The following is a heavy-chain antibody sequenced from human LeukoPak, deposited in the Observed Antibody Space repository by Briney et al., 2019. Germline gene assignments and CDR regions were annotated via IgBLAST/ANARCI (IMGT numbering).Heavy chain of an antibody. CDR3: ARGGYYGSGNDFRFDP. Sequence: PSETLPLTCTVSGGSINSYYWSWIRQPPGKGLECIGYIHYTGSTNYNPSLKSRVTISVDTSKNQFSLKLSSVTAADTAIYYWARGGYYGSGNDFRFDPWGQGTLVTVSS. J-gene: IGHJ5*02. CDR1: GGSINSYY. V-gene: IGHV4-59*01. D-gene: IGHD3-10*01. CDR2: IHYTGST.